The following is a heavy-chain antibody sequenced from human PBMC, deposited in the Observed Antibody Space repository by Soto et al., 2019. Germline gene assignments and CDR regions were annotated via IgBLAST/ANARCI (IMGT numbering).Heavy chain of an antibody. D-gene: IGHD3-22*01. CDR2: ISAYNGNT. J-gene: IGHJ4*02. V-gene: IGHV1-18*01. CDR1: GYTFTSYG. CDR3: ARDGYDRSGYYTFDY. Sequence: QVQLVQSGAEVKKPGASVKVSCKASGYTFTSYGISWVRQAPGQGREWMGWISAYNGNTNYAQKRQGRVTMTTDTATSTAYMELRSLSTDDTAVYYGARDGYDRSGYYTFDYWGQGTLVTVSS.